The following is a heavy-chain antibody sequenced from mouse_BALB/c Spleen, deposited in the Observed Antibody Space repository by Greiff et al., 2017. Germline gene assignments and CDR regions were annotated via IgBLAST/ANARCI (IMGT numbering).Heavy chain of an antibody. V-gene: IGHV5-6-5*01. CDR3: ARDPPYGNYGRYYFDY. Sequence: EVKLMESGGGLVKPGGSLKLSCAASGFTFSSYAMSWVRQTPEKRLEWVASISSGGSTYYPDSVKGRFTISRDNARNILYLQMSSLRSEDTAMYYCARDPPYGNYGRYYFDYWGQGTTLTVSS. J-gene: IGHJ2*01. CDR1: GFTFSSYA. CDR2: ISSGGST. D-gene: IGHD2-1*01.